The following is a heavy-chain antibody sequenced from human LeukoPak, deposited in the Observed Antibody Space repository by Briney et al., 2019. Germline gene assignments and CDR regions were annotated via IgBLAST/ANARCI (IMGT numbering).Heavy chain of an antibody. J-gene: IGHJ4*02. CDR2: ISGGGGIT. Sequence: PGGSLRLSCAASGFTFSSYAMSWVRQAPGKRLEWVSAISGGGGITYYADSVKGRFTISRDNSKNTLYLQMNSLRDEDTAVYYCARRYSYGSVTYHDLFDYWGQGALVTVSS. D-gene: IGHD3-10*01. V-gene: IGHV3-23*01. CDR1: GFTFSSYA. CDR3: ARRYSYGSVTYHDLFDY.